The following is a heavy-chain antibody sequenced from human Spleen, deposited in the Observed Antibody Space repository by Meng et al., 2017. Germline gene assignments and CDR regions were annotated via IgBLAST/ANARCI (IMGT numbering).Heavy chain of an antibody. CDR3: ARDFTSGSSGDP. J-gene: IGHJ5*02. D-gene: IGHD6-19*01. V-gene: IGHV1-3*01. Sequence: QVQLVQSGAEVKKPGASVKVSCKASGYMFTTYAMHWVRQAPGRSLEWMGWITPGSGNTKYSQKFQGRLTITTDTSASTAYMELSTLRSEDTAVYYCARDFTSGSSGDPWGQGTLVTVSS. CDR1: GYMFTTYA. CDR2: ITPGSGNT.